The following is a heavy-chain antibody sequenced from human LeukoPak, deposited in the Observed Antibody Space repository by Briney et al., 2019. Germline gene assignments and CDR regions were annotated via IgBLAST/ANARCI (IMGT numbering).Heavy chain of an antibody. V-gene: IGHV4-39*01. D-gene: IGHD3-9*01. Sequence: SETLSLTCSVSDDSVSSSIYFWGWIRQPPGKGLEWVGNINYIGSSAYNTSLKSRVTMSVDTSKKRFSLKMTSVTAADTAVYYCARLSKGRYFDYIFDFWGQGTLVTVPS. J-gene: IGHJ4*02. CDR1: DDSVSSSIYF. CDR2: INYIGSS. CDR3: ARLSKGRYFDYIFDF.